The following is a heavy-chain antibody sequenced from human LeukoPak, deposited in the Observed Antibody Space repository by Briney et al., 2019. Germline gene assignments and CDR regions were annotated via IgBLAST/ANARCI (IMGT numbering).Heavy chain of an antibody. CDR3: ARGVGSGWYFY. CDR1: GFTFSSYA. J-gene: IGHJ4*02. V-gene: IGHV4-34*01. D-gene: IGHD6-19*01. CDR2: INQSGST. Sequence: GSLRLSCAASGFTFSSYAMHWIRQAPGKGLEWIGEINQSGSTNYNPSLKSRVTISVDTSKNQFSLKLSSVTAAGTAVYYCARGVGSGWYFYWGQGTLVTVSS.